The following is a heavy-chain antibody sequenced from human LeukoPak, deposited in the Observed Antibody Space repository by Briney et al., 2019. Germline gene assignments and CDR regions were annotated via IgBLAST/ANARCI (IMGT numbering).Heavy chain of an antibody. CDR3: ARHSGAGTGFVY. J-gene: IGHJ4*02. CDR1: GGCTSSYY. D-gene: IGHD6-19*01. Sequence: NPSETLSLTCTVSGGCTSSYYWSWIRQPPGKGLEWIGYIYYSGSTNYNPSLKSRLTISIDTSKNQCSLKLSSVTAADTAVYYCARHSGAGTGFVYWGQGTLVIVSA. CDR2: IYYSGST. V-gene: IGHV4-59*08.